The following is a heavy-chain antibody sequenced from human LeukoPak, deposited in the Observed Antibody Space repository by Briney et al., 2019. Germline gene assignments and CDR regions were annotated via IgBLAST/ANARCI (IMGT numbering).Heavy chain of an antibody. CDR2: INHSVST. D-gene: IGHD3-10*01. Sequence: SETLSLTCAVYGGSFSGYYWSWIRQPPGKGLEWIGEINHSVSTYYNPSLKSRVTISIDTSKNQFSLKLSSVTAADTAVYYCARLRRDYYGSGAHEFDIWGQGTMVTVSS. J-gene: IGHJ3*02. CDR1: GGSFSGYY. V-gene: IGHV4-34*01. CDR3: ARLRRDYYGSGAHEFDI.